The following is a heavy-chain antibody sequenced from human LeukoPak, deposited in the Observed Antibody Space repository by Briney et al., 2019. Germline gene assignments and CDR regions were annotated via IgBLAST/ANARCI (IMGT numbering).Heavy chain of an antibody. CDR2: ISSSSSYI. Sequence: GRSLRLSCAASGFTFSSYSMNWVRQAPGKGLEWVSSISSSSSYIYYADSVKGRFTISRDNAKNSLYLQMNSLRAEDTAVYYCARDIHSGSYYGLVDYWGQGTLVTVSS. V-gene: IGHV3-21*01. CDR3: ARDIHSGSYYGLVDY. CDR1: GFTFSSYS. J-gene: IGHJ4*02. D-gene: IGHD1-26*01.